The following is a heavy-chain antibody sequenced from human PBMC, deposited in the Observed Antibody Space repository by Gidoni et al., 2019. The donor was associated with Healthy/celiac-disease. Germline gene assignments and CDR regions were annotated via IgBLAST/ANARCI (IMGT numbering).Heavy chain of an antibody. CDR3: AKDLIADYYGSGSYWNTYYYGMDV. Sequence: QVQLVESGGGVVQPGRSLRLSCAASGFTFSSYGMHWVRLAPGKGLEWVAVISYDGSNKYDADSVKGRFTISRDNSKNTLYLQMNSLRAEDTAVYYCAKDLIADYYGSGSYWNTYYYGMDVWGQGTTVTVSS. J-gene: IGHJ6*02. D-gene: IGHD3-10*01. CDR1: GFTFSSYG. V-gene: IGHV3-30*18. CDR2: ISYDGSNK.